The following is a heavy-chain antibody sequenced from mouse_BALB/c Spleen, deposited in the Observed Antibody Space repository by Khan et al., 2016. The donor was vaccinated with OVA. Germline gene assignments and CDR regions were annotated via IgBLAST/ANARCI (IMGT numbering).Heavy chain of an antibody. V-gene: IGHV3-2*02. Sequence: VQLKESGPGLVKPSQSLSLTCTVTGYSITSDYAWNWIRQFPGNKLEWMGYISYSGSTSYNPSLKSRISITRDTSKNQLFLQLNSVTTEDTATYYCAISLIYYYGSSPYWGQGTLVTVSA. CDR3: AISLIYYYGSSPY. J-gene: IGHJ3*01. CDR1: GYSITSDYA. D-gene: IGHD1-1*01. CDR2: ISYSGST.